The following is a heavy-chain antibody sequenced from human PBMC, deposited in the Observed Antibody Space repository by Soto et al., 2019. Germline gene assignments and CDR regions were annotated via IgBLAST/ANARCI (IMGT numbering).Heavy chain of an antibody. CDR3: ARDRGDYAFDY. CDR2: ISSSGSTI. J-gene: IGHJ4*02. V-gene: IGHV3-48*03. D-gene: IGHD4-17*01. CDR1: GFTFSSYE. Sequence: PGGSLRLSCAASGFTFSSYEMNWVRQAPGKGLEWVSYISSSGSTIYYADSVKGRFTISRDNAKNSLYLQMNSLRAEDTAVYYCARDRGDYAFDYWGQGTLVTVSS.